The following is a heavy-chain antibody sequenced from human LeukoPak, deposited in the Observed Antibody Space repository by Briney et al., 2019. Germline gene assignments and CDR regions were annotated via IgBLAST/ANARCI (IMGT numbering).Heavy chain of an antibody. CDR2: IYSGGST. CDR3: ARGPRGYHNT. Sequence: GGSLRLSCAASEFSVGSNYMTWVRQAPGKGLEWVSLIYSGGSTYYADSVEGRFTISRDNSKNTLYLQMNSLRAEDTAVYYCARGPRGYHNTGGQGTLVTVSS. V-gene: IGHV3-66*01. J-gene: IGHJ4*02. CDR1: EFSVGSNY. D-gene: IGHD5-12*01.